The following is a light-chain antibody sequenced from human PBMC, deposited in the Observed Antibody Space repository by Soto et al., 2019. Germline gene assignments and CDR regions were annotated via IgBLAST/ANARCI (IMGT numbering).Light chain of an antibody. Sequence: EIVLTQSPGTLSLSPGGRATLSCRTSETVSSYYLAWYQQKPGQAPRLLIYGASNRATGIPDAFSGSGSGTDFTLTISRLEPEDFAVYYCHQYGRSPWTFGQGTKVEI. V-gene: IGKV3-20*01. J-gene: IGKJ1*01. CDR3: HQYGRSPWT. CDR2: GAS. CDR1: ETVSSYY.